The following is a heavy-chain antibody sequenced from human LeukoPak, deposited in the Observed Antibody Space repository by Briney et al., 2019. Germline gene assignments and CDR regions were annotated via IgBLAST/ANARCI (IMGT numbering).Heavy chain of an antibody. J-gene: IGHJ3*02. CDR2: ISYDGSNK. V-gene: IGHV3-30-3*01. CDR3: AREGDYYDSSGYYRVAFDI. Sequence: GGSLRHSCAASGFTFSSYAMHRVRQAPGKGLEWVAVISYDGSNKYYADSVKGRFTISRDNSKNTLYLQMNSLRAEDTAVYYCAREGDYYDSSGYYRVAFDIWGQGTMVTVSS. CDR1: GFTFSSYA. D-gene: IGHD3-22*01.